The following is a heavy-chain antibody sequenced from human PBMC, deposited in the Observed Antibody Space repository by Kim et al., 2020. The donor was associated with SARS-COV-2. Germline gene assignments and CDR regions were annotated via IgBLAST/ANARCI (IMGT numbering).Heavy chain of an antibody. Sequence: GGSLRLSCAASGFTFSSYGMHWVRQAPGKGLEWVAVIWYDGSNKYYADSVKGRFTISRDNSKNTLYLQMNSLRAEDTAVYYCAREGDVDTAMDPPDYWGQGTLVTVSS. V-gene: IGHV3-33*01. CDR2: IWYDGSNK. D-gene: IGHD5-18*01. CDR3: AREGDVDTAMDPPDY. J-gene: IGHJ4*02. CDR1: GFTFSSYG.